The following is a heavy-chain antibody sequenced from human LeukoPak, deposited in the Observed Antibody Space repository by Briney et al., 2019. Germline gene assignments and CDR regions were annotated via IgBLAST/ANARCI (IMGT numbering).Heavy chain of an antibody. Sequence: GASVKVSCKASGYTFTGYYMHWVRQAPGQGLEWMGWINPKNGGANYAPSFQGRVTMTRDRSISTVYMELTRLTSDDTAVFYCARASFWESPINWFDPWGQGTLVTVSS. CDR1: GYTFTGYY. CDR3: ARASFWESPINWFDP. CDR2: INPKNGGA. D-gene: IGHD3-16*01. V-gene: IGHV1-2*07. J-gene: IGHJ5*02.